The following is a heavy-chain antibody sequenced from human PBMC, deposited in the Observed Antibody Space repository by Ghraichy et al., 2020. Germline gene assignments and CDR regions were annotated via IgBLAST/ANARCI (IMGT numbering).Heavy chain of an antibody. V-gene: IGHV3-33*01. CDR3: ARGLASSWGYYYDGRDV. D-gene: IGHD6-13*01. CDR1: GFTFSNYG. J-gene: IGHJ6*02. CDR2: IWFDGSDK. Sequence: GGSLRLSCAASGFTFSNYGMHWVRQAPGKGLEWVAVIWFDGSDKYYSDSVKGRFTISRDNSRNTLYLQMNSLRADDTAVYYCARGLASSWGYYYDGRDVCGQGTTVTVSS.